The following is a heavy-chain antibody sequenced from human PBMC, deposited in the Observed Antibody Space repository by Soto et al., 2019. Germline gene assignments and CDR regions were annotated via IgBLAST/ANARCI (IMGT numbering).Heavy chain of an antibody. CDR2: IYYSGST. CDR3: WRLSWIQLAYYLDS. V-gene: IGHV4-59*08. Sequence: SQTLSVTCTVSCGYIIDYCWSWIRQPPGKGLEWIGYIYYSGSTNYNPSLKSRVTISVDTSKNQFSLKLSSVTAADTAVYYCWRLSWIQLAYYLDSWGKGPLVTAS. CDR1: CGYIIDYC. D-gene: IGHD5-18*01. J-gene: IGHJ4*02.